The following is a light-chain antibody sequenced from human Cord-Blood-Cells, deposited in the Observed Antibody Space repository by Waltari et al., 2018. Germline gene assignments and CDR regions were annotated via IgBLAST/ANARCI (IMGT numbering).Light chain of an antibody. CDR3: QQYNSYSRT. Sequence: IQLTQSPSTLSPSVGDSVTITCRASQSISSWLAWYQQKPGKAPKLLIYKASSLESGVPSRFSGSGSGTEFTLTISSLQPDDFATYYCQQYNSYSRTFGQGTKVEIK. CDR2: KAS. CDR1: QSISSW. V-gene: IGKV1-5*03. J-gene: IGKJ1*01.